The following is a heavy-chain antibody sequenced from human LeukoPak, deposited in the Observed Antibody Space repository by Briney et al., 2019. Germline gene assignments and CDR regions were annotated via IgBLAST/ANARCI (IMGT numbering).Heavy chain of an antibody. J-gene: IGHJ5*02. CDR3: ARQEVAAVSPGFDP. D-gene: IGHD2-15*01. CDR2: IYYTGIN. CDR1: GCSISSYY. Sequence: AETLSLTCTVSGCSISSYYWSWIRQPPGKGLEWIGYIYYTGINKYNPSLKSRVTVSVDTSKNQFSLELSSVTAADTAVYYCARQEVAAVSPGFDPWGEGPLVTVSS. V-gene: IGHV4-59*08.